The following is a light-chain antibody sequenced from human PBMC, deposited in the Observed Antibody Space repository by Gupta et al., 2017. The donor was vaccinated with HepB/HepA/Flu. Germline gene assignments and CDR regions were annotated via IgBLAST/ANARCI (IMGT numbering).Light chain of an antibody. J-gene: IGKJ1*01. CDR2: KAS. V-gene: IGKV1-5*03. CDR3: QQDNSQGT. CDR1: QSISNW. Sequence: DIQMTQSPSTLSASVGDRVTITCRASQSISNWLAWYQQKAGKAPKLLIYKASSLERGVPSRFSGSGSGTEFTLTSSSRQPDDFATYYCQQDNSQGTFGQGTKVEIK.